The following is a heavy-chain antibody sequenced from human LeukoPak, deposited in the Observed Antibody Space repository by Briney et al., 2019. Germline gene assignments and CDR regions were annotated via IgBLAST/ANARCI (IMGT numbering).Heavy chain of an antibody. V-gene: IGHV4-59*08. CDR2: IYYSGST. CDR3: ARQSGYSYGDYLFDY. CDR1: GGSISSYY. J-gene: IGHJ4*02. D-gene: IGHD5-18*01. Sequence: SETLSLTCTVSGGSISSYYWSWIRQPPGKGLEWIGYIYYSGSTNYNPSLKSRVTISVDTSKNQFSLKLSSVTAADTAVYYCARQSGYSYGDYLFDYWGQGTLVTVSS.